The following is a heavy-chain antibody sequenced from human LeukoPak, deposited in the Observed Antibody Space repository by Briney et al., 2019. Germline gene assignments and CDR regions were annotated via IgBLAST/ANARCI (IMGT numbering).Heavy chain of an antibody. Sequence: PSETLSLTCAVYGGSFSGYYWSWIRQPPGKGLEWIGYIYYSGSTNYNPSLKSRVTISVDTSKNQFSLKLSSVTAADTAVYYCARDGYYYDSSGSYGMDVWGQGTTVTVSS. V-gene: IGHV4-59*01. CDR3: ARDGYYYDSSGSYGMDV. D-gene: IGHD3-22*01. J-gene: IGHJ6*02. CDR2: IYYSGST. CDR1: GGSFSGYY.